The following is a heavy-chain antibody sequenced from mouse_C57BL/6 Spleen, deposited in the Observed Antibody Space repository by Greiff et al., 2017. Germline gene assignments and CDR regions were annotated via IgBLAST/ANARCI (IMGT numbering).Heavy chain of an antibody. CDR1: GFTFSNYW. D-gene: IGHD1-1*01. CDR2: IRLKSDNYAT. CDR3: TGSPITTVVATDAMDY. Sequence: EVKLEESGGGLVQPGGSMKLSCVASGFTFSNYWMNWVRQSPEKGLEWVAQIRLKSDNYATHYAESVKGRFTISRDDSKSSVYLQMNNLRAEDTGIYYCTGSPITTVVATDAMDYWGQGTSVTVSS. V-gene: IGHV6-3*01. J-gene: IGHJ4*01.